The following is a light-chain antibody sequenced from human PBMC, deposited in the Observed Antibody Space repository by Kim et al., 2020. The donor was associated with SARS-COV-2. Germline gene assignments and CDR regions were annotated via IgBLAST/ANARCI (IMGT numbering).Light chain of an antibody. V-gene: IGLV2-14*04. Sequence: GHAITISCTGTSHDVGRYNFVSWFHQHPGKDPKVMIYDVTKRPSGVSSLFSGSKSGNTASLTISGLQAEDEAEYYCSSYTSSDSWVFGGGTKVTVL. CDR1: SHDVGRYNF. CDR2: DVT. CDR3: SSYTSSDSWV. J-gene: IGLJ3*02.